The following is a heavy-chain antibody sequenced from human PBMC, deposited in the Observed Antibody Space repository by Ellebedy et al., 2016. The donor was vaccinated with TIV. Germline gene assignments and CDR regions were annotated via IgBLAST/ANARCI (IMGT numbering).Heavy chain of an antibody. CDR1: GGTFSSYA. CDR2: IIPIFGTA. J-gene: IGHJ4*02. CDR3: ARNRAYSSRPWDFDY. D-gene: IGHD6-13*01. V-gene: IGHV1-69*13. Sequence: SVKVSXKASGGTFSSYAISWVRQAPGQGLEWMGGIIPIFGTANYAQKFQGRVTITADESTSTAYMELSSLRSEDTAVYYCARNRAYSSRPWDFDYWGQGTLVTVSS.